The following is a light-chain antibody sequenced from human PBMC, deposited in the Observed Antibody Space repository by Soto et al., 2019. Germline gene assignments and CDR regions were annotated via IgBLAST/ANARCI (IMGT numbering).Light chain of an antibody. J-gene: IGKJ2*01. CDR2: LCS. CDR1: QSLLHGNGYNY. V-gene: IGKV2-28*01. CDR3: MQALQTPRT. Sequence: DIVMTQSPLSLPVTPGEPASISCRSSQSLLHGNGYNYLDWYLQKPGQSPQLLIYLCSNRASGVPDRFSGSGSGTDFTLKISRVEAEDVGVYYCMQALQTPRTFGQGTKLEIK.